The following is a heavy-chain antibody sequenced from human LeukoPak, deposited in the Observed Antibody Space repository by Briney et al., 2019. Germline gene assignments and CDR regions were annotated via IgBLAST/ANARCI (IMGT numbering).Heavy chain of an antibody. CDR2: IEQDGSER. V-gene: IGHV3-7*01. D-gene: IGHD5-18*01. J-gene: IGHJ3*02. CDR1: GFTFSSFW. CDR3: ARLHTAMVVDAFDI. Sequence: GGSLRLSCAASGFTFSSFWMNWVRQAPGKGLGWVANIEQDGSERYYVDSVRGRFIISRDNAKKSLYLEMNSLRAEDTAVYYCARLHTAMVVDAFDIWGQGTMVTVSS.